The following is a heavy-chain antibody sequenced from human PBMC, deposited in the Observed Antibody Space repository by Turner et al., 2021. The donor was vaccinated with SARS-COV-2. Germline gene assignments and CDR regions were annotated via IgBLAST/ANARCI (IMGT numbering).Heavy chain of an antibody. CDR2: IDDRGST. Sequence: QLQLQESGPGLVKPAETLSLTCAVSGASISRSSDYWGWVRQPPGKGLEWIGHIDDRGSTCYNPSLKSRLTIFVDTSKNQVSLKMTSVTAADTAVYYCGSGGFIWFGAWGQGTLVTVSS. CDR3: GSGGFIWFGA. D-gene: IGHD5-12*01. J-gene: IGHJ5*02. CDR1: GASISRSSDY. V-gene: IGHV4-39*01.